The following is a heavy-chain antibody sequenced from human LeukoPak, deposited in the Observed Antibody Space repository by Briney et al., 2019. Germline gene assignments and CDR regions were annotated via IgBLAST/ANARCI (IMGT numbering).Heavy chain of an antibody. CDR1: GFTFSGYY. D-gene: IGHD1-1*01. J-gene: IGHJ4*02. CDR2: INPNSGGT. Sequence: GASVKVSCKASGFTFSGYYMHWVRQAPGQGFEWMGWINPNSGGTNFAQKFQGRVTMTRDTPINTVYMELSSLGSDDTAVYYCARESRDTAWSLDLWGQGTLVTVSS. V-gene: IGHV1-2*02. CDR3: ARESRDTAWSLDL.